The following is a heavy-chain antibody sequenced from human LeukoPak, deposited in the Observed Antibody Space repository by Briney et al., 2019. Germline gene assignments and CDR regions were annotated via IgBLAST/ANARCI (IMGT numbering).Heavy chain of an antibody. Sequence: ASVKVSCKASGYTFTGFYIHWVRQAPGQGLEWMGWINPKSGDARFAQKFQGRVTMTSDTSISTAYMGLSRLRSDDTAVYYCAKQSMITLGADIVTSGADIWGQGTMVTVSS. D-gene: IGHD3-16*02. CDR3: AKQSMITLGADIVTSGADI. J-gene: IGHJ3*02. CDR1: GYTFTGFY. CDR2: INPKSGDA. V-gene: IGHV1-2*02.